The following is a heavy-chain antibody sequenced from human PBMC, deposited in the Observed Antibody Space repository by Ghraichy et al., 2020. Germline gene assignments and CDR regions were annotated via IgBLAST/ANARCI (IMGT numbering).Heavy chain of an antibody. J-gene: IGHJ4*02. D-gene: IGHD2-15*01. V-gene: IGHV4-34*01. CDR3: ARRDFTR. CDR2: INHSGST. CDR1: GGSFSGYY. Sequence: SETLSLTCAVYGGSFSGYYWSWIRQPPGKGLEWIGEINHSGSTNYNPSLKSRVTISVDTSKNQFSLKLSSVTAADTAVYYCARRDFTRWGQGTLVTVSS.